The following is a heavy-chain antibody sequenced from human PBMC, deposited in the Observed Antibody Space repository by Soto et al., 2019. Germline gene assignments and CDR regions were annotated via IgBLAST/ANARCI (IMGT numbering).Heavy chain of an antibody. CDR3: ARGPPYYDFWSGYYGSAPYYYYYMDV. Sequence: GASVKVSCKASGYTFTSYDINWVRQATGQGLEWMGWMNPNSGNTGYAQKFQGRVTMTRNTSISTAYMELSSLRSEDTAVYYCARGPPYYDFWSGYYGSAPYYYYYMDVWGKGTTVTVSS. CDR1: GYTFTSYD. J-gene: IGHJ6*03. D-gene: IGHD3-3*01. V-gene: IGHV1-8*01. CDR2: MNPNSGNT.